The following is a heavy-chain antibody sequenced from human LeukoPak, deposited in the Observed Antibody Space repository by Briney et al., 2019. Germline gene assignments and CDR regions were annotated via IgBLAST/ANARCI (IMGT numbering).Heavy chain of an antibody. V-gene: IGHV3-48*03. J-gene: IGHJ5*02. CDR3: ARGDPHADL. CDR1: GFTVSSSY. Sequence: GGSLRLSCAVSGFTVSSSYMTWVRQAPGKGLEWIADITISGQTKNYADSVKGRFTISRDNAMSSLYLQMNSLRVEDTGVFYCARGDPHADLWGQGTLVTVSS. CDR2: ITISGQTK.